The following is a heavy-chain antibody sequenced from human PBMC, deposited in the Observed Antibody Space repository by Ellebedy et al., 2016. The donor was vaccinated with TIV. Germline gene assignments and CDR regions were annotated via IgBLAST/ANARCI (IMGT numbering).Heavy chain of an antibody. D-gene: IGHD3-10*01. V-gene: IGHV3-30-3*01. J-gene: IGHJ4*02. CDR3: ARGGRR. CDR1: GFTFSSYA. CDR2: ISSDGSSE. Sequence: GESLKISCAASGFTFSSYAMHWVRQAPGKGLEWVAVISSDGSSEYYADSVKGRFTISRDNSKNTLDLQMNSLRVEDTDGYYCARGGRRWGQGTLVTVSS.